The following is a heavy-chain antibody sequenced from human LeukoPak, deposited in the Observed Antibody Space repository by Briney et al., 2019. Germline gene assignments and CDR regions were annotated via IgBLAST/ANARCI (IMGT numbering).Heavy chain of an antibody. Sequence: SETLSLTCTVSGGSISSYYWSWIRQPAGKGLEWIGRIYTSGSTNYNPSLKSRVTMSVDTSKNQFSLKLSSVTAADTAVYYCARVGYYSYGQPYYYYYMDVWGKGTTVTVSS. CDR2: IYTSGST. V-gene: IGHV4-4*07. CDR3: ARVGYYSYGQPYYYYYMDV. CDR1: GGSISSYY. J-gene: IGHJ6*03. D-gene: IGHD5-18*01.